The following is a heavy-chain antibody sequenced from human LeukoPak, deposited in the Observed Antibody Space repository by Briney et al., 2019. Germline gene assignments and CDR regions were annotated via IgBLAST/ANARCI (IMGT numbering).Heavy chain of an antibody. D-gene: IGHD4-17*01. J-gene: IGHJ4*02. CDR3: ARDNDYGVDY. Sequence: PGRSLRLSCAASGFTYSSYSLNWVRQVPGKGLEWVSYISSSSYRYYADSVKGRFTISRDNAKNSLYLQMDSLRAEDTAVYYCARDNDYGVDYWGQGTLVTVSS. CDR2: ISSSSYR. CDR1: GFTYSSYS. V-gene: IGHV3-21*01.